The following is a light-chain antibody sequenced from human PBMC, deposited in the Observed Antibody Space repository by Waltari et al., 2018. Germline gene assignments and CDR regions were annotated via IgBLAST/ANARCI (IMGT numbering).Light chain of an antibody. Sequence: QSALTQPASVSGSPGQSITISCTGTSSDVGGYKFVSWYQQHPGKAPTLMIYDVSNRPSGVSNRFSGSKSGNTASLTISGLQAEDEADYYCSSYTSSNTLYVFGTGTKVTVL. V-gene: IGLV2-14*03. CDR1: SSDVGGYKF. CDR2: DVS. CDR3: SSYTSSNTLYV. J-gene: IGLJ1*01.